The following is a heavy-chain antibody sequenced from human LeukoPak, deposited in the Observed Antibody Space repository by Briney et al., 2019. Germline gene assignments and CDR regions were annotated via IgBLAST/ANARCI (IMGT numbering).Heavy chain of an antibody. CDR3: ARGPKTFDYGDYVGDY. Sequence: ASVKVSCKASGYNLISYGIIWVRQAPGQGLEWMGWISAYNVNTNYAQKFQGRVTITADKSTSTAYMELSSLRSEDTAVHYCARGPKTFDYGDYVGDYWGQGTLVTVSS. D-gene: IGHD4-17*01. J-gene: IGHJ4*02. V-gene: IGHV1-18*01. CDR1: GYNLISYG. CDR2: ISAYNVNT.